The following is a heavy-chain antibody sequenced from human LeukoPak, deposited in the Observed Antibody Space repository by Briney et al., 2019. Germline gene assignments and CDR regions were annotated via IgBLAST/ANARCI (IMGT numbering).Heavy chain of an antibody. D-gene: IGHD3-10*01. Sequence: ASVKVPFKASGYTFTVYYMHWVRQAPGQGLEWMGWINPNSGGTNYAQKFQGRVTMTRDTSISTAYMELSRLRSDDTAVYYCARSDGYGLVGIWGQGTMVTVSS. J-gene: IGHJ3*02. V-gene: IGHV1-2*02. CDR3: ARSDGYGLVGI. CDR1: GYTFTVYY. CDR2: INPNSGGT.